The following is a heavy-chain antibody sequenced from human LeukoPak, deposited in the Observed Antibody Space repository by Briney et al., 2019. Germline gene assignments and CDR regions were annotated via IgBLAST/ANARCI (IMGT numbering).Heavy chain of an antibody. J-gene: IGHJ4*02. D-gene: IGHD3-3*01. CDR1: GFTFDDYA. CDR3: ARPPAYYDFWSGYAQ. V-gene: IGHV3-9*01. Sequence: PGRSLRLSCAASGFTFDDYAMHWVRHAPGKGLEWVSGISWNSGSIGYADSVKGRFTISRDNAKNSLYLQMNSLRAEDTAVYYCARPPAYYDFWSGYAQWGQGALVTVSS. CDR2: ISWNSGSI.